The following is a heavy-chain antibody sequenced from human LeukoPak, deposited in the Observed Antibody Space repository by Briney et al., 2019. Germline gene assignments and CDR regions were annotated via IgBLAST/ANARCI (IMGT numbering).Heavy chain of an antibody. CDR1: GYTLTGYY. CDR3: ARVKYQLQYSHLDY. D-gene: IGHD2-2*01. J-gene: IGHJ4*02. CDR2: INPNSGGT. Sequence: GASVKVSCKASGYTLTGYYMHWVRQAPGRGLEWMGRINPNSGGTNYAQKFQGRVTMTRDTSISTAYMELSRLRSDDTAVYYCARVKYQLQYSHLDYWGQGTLVTVSS. V-gene: IGHV1-2*06.